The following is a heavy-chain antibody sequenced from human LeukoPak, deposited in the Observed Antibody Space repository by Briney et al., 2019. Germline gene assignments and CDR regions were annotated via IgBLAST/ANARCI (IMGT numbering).Heavy chain of an antibody. J-gene: IGHJ4*02. D-gene: IGHD3-10*01. CDR3: AKDHYYSSGTYFDS. CDR2: IRYDGSNK. Sequence: AGGSLRLSCAASGFTFSSYGMHWVRQAPGKGLEWVAFIRYDGSNKYYADSVKGRFTISRDNSKNTLYLQMNSLRAEDTAMYYCAKDHYYSSGTYFDSWGQGTLVTVSS. CDR1: GFTFSSYG. V-gene: IGHV3-30*02.